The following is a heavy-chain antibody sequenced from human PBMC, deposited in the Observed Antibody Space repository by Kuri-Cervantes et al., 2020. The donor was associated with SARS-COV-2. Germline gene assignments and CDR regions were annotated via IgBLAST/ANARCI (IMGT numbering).Heavy chain of an antibody. D-gene: IGHD3-10*01. CDR1: GGSFSGYY. CDR3: ARGRVRVWFGELLIGSYYFDY. Sequence: SQTLSLTCAVYGGSFSGYYWSWIRQPPGKGLEWIGEINHSGSTNYSPSLKSRVTISVDTSKNQFSLKLSSVTAADTAVYYCARGRVRVWFGELLIGSYYFDYWGQGTLVTVSS. CDR2: INHSGST. V-gene: IGHV4-34*01. J-gene: IGHJ4*02.